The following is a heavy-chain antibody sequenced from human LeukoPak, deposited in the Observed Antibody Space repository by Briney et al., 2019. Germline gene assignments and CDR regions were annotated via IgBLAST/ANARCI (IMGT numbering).Heavy chain of an antibody. Sequence: GGSLRLSCAASGFSFGTYAMTWVRQAPGKGLECVSTVSGSGGNTYYTDSVKGRFTISRDNSKNTLFLQMSSLRAEDTALYYCTNGGVVSAFGYWGQGVLVTVSS. V-gene: IGHV3-23*01. CDR3: TNGGVVSAFGY. J-gene: IGHJ4*02. D-gene: IGHD3-22*01. CDR2: VSGSGGNT. CDR1: GFSFGTYA.